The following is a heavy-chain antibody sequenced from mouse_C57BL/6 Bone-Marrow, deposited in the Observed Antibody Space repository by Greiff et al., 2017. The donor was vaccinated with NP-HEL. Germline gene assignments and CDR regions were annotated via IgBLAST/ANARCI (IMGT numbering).Heavy chain of an antibody. D-gene: IGHD2-3*01. J-gene: IGHJ2*01. CDR2: IYPGSGST. V-gene: IGHV1-55*01. CDR1: GYTFTSYW. CDR3: AMVGDGYYFDY. Sequence: QVQLKESGAELVKPGASVKMSCKASGYTFTSYWITWVKQRPGQGLEWIGDIYPGSGSTNYNEKFKSKATLTVDTSSSTAYMQLSSLTSEDSAVYYCAMVGDGYYFDYWGQGTTLTVSS.